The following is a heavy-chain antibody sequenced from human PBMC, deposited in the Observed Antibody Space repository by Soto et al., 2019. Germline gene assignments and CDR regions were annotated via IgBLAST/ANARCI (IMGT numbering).Heavy chain of an antibody. D-gene: IGHD3-16*01. J-gene: IGHJ6*02. V-gene: IGHV4-30-4*01. Sequence: SETLSLTCTVSGGSINSGDYHWSWVGQSPGKGLEWIGYIYYSGYTYYNPSLKSRLTMSVDMAKSQFSLSLTSVTAADTAVYFCARQTEDYGISYYAMDVWAQATTVTVS. CDR1: GGSINSGDYH. CDR2: IYYSGYT. CDR3: ARQTEDYGISYYAMDV.